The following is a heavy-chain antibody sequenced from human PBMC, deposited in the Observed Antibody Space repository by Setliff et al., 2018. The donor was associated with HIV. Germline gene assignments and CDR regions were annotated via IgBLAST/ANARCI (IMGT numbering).Heavy chain of an antibody. CDR1: GYTFTSYG. CDR3: ARIRAGALLNAFDI. J-gene: IGHJ3*02. CDR2: ISAYSDNT. Sequence: ASVKVSCKASGYTFTSYGISWVRQAPGQGLEWMGWISAYSDNTYYAQSLQGRVTMTTDTTSSTSYMELRSLRSDDTAMYYCARIRAGALLNAFDIWGQGTMVTVSS. V-gene: IGHV1-18*01. D-gene: IGHD1-26*01.